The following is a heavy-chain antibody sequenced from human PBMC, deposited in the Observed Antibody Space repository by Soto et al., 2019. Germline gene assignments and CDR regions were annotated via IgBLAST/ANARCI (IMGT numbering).Heavy chain of an antibody. CDR2: IHSGDSDT. D-gene: IGHD3-22*01. J-gene: IGHJ4*02. CDR3: ARPYYDSSGYYYGY. V-gene: IGHV5-51*01. CDR1: GNSFASYW. Sequence: LGESLKISCKGSGNSFASYWIGWVRQMPGKGPEWMGIIHSGDSDTRYSPSFQGQVTISVDKTISTAYLQWSSLKASDTAMYYCARPYYDSSGYYYGYWGQGTLVTVSS.